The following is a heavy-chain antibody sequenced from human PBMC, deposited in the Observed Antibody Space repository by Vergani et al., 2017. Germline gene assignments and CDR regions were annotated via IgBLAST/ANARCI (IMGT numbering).Heavy chain of an antibody. V-gene: IGHV5-51*01. CDR3: AGGGHGSENGGALQL. Sequence: EKQLVQSGSETKKPGESLKISCQAFGYIFFNFWIGWVRQRPGRGLEWMGIIYPGDSEVKSNPTFRGQVIFSVDTSVNTAYLQWRSLQASDTATYFCAGGGHGSENGGALQLWGQGTNITVSS. J-gene: IGHJ3*01. CDR1: GYIFFNFW. D-gene: IGHD3-10*01. CDR2: IYPGDSEV.